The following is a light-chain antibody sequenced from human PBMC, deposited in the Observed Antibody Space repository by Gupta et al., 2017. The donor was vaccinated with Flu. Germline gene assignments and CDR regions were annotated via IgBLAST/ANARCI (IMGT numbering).Light chain of an antibody. CDR1: GGER. Sequence: SYVLTQPPSVSVAPGQTATVTCGGFGGERVHWYQQKPGQAPVLVVHDDTDRPSGIPERFSGSNSGNTATLTISRVEAGDEADYYCQVWDHSGDHPEIFGGGTKLTVL. V-gene: IGLV3-21*02. CDR2: DDT. CDR3: QVWDHSGDHPEI. J-gene: IGLJ2*01.